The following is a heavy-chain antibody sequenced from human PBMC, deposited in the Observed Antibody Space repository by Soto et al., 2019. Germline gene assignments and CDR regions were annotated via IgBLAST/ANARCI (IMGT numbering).Heavy chain of an antibody. J-gene: IGHJ4*02. CDR2: INPNSAGT. D-gene: IGHD3-3*01. Sequence: NLYCKSGGYSITVYYRHLVRKTPGQGLEWMGWINPNSAGTNYAQKFQGRVTMTRDTSISTAYMELSRLRSDDTAVYYCARSPRMYYDFWSGSFGDYCGQATLVSVSS. CDR3: ARSPRMYYDFWSGSFGDY. CDR1: GYSITVYY. V-gene: IGHV1-2*02.